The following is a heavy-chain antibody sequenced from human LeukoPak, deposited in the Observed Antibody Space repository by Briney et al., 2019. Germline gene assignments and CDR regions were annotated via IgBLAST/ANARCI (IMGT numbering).Heavy chain of an antibody. V-gene: IGHV4-61*05. CDR3: ARHTPPRYSYGQFGY. J-gene: IGHJ4*02. Sequence: PSETLSLTCTVSGGSISSSSYYWGWIRQPPGKGLEWIGYIYYSGSTNYNPSLKSRVTISVDTSKNQFSLKLSSVTAADTAVYYCARHTPPRYSYGQFGYWSQGTLVTVSS. D-gene: IGHD5-18*01. CDR1: GGSISSSSYY. CDR2: IYYSGST.